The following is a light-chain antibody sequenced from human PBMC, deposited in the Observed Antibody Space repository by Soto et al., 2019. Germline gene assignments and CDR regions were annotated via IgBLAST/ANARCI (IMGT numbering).Light chain of an antibody. V-gene: IGKV3-20*01. CDR2: DAS. Sequence: IVLTQSPGTLSLSPGDRATLSCRASQNIGDNYLAWYQQKPGQAPRLLIYDASRRATGIPERFSGSGSGTDFTLTINRLEPEDFAVYCCQQFGRSPRFTFGPGTKVDIK. J-gene: IGKJ3*01. CDR3: QQFGRSPRFT. CDR1: QNIGDNY.